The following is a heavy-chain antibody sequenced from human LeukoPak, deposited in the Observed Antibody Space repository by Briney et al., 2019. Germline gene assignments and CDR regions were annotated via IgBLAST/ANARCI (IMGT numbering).Heavy chain of an antibody. Sequence: SETLSLTCTVSGGSISSSSSYWGWIRQPPGKGLEWIASIYYSGSTHYNPSLKSRVTVSVDTSKNQYSLKLSSVTAADTAVYYCARRIIAVAGTVVYYFDYWGRGTLVTVSS. CDR3: ARRIIAVAGTVVYYFDY. D-gene: IGHD6-19*01. V-gene: IGHV4-39*01. CDR2: IYYSGST. J-gene: IGHJ4*02. CDR1: GGSISSSSSY.